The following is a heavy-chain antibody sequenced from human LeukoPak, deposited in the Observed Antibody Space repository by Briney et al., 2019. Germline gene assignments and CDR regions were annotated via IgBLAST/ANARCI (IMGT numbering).Heavy chain of an antibody. CDR1: GYSISSSNW. D-gene: IGHD6-19*01. V-gene: IGHV3-7*01. CDR3: ARLGPVAGKGGFDY. Sequence: ETLSLTCAVSGYSISSSNWWGWIRQPPGKGLEWVANIKQDGSEKYYVDSVKGRFTISRDNAKNSLYLQMNSLRAEDTAVYYCARLGPVAGKGGFDYWGQGTLVTVSS. CDR2: IKQDGSEK. J-gene: IGHJ4*02.